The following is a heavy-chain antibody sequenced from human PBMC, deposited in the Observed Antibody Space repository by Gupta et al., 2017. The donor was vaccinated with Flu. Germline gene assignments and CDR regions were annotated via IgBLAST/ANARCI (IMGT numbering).Heavy chain of an antibody. D-gene: IGHD3-3*01. J-gene: IGHJ4*02. V-gene: IGHV3-33*01. CDR1: GFTFSSYG. Sequence: QVQLVESGGGVVQPGRSLRLSCAASGFTFSSYGMHWVRQAPGKGLEWVAVIWYDGSNKYYADSVKGRFTISRDNAKNTLYLQMNSLRAEETAVYYCARVSTIFDANGDFDYWGQGTLVTVSS. CDR2: IWYDGSNK. CDR3: ARVSTIFDANGDFDY.